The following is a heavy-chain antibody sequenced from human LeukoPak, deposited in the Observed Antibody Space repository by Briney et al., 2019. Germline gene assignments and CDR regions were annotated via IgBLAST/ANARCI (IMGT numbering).Heavy chain of an antibody. CDR3: ARGRHYYDSSGHRGDY. J-gene: IGHJ4*02. Sequence: PGGSLRLSCAASGFTFSSYDMHWVRQATGKGLEWVSAIGTAGDTYYPGSVKGRFTISRDNAKNSLYLQMNSLRAEDTAVYYCARGRHYYDSSGHRGDYWGQGTLVTVSS. CDR2: IGTAGDT. D-gene: IGHD3-22*01. CDR1: GFTFSSYD. V-gene: IGHV3-13*01.